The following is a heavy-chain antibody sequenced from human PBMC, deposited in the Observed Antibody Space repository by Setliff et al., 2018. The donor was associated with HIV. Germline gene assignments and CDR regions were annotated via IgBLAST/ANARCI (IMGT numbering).Heavy chain of an antibody. J-gene: IGHJ4*02. CDR2: IGQDGSEK. D-gene: IGHD3-3*01. V-gene: IGHV3-7*01. CDR1: RFTFNDYW. Sequence: PGGSLRLSCVASRFTFNDYWMSWVRQAPGKGLEWVANIGQDGSEKNYVDSVKGRFTISRDNAKNSMDLQMNSLRAEDTAFYYCATFADGPDSWGQGILVTVSS. CDR3: ATFADGPDS.